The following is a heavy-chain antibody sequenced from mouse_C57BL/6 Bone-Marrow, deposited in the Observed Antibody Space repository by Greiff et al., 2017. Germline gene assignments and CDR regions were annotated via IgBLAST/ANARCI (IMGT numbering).Heavy chain of an antibody. D-gene: IGHD1-1*01. CDR3: ARRYYGSSYYWYFDV. J-gene: IGHJ1*03. V-gene: IGHV1-64*01. CDR1: GYTFTSYW. Sequence: QVQLQQPGAELVKPGASVKLSCKASGYTFTSYWMHWVKQRPGQGLEWIGMIHPNSGSTNYNEKFKSKATLTVDKSSSTAYMQLSSLTSEDSAVCYCARRYYGSSYYWYFDVWGTGTTVTVSS. CDR2: IHPNSGST.